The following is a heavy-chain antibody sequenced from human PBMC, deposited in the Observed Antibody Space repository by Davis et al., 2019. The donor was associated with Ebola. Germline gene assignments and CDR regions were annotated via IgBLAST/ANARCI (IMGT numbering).Heavy chain of an antibody. Sequence: GGSLRLSCAASGFTFSSYAMSWVRQAPGKGLEWVSVISGSGGSTYYAESLKGRFTISSDNSKNTLYLQMNSLRAEDTAVYYCAKAPLSTGRVFFDYWGQGTLVTVSS. D-gene: IGHD1-14*01. V-gene: IGHV3-23*01. CDR3: AKAPLSTGRVFFDY. CDR2: ISGSGGST. CDR1: GFTFSSYA. J-gene: IGHJ4*02.